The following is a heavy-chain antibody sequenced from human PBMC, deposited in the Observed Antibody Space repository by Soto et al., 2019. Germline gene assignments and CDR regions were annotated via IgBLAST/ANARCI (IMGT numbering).Heavy chain of an antibody. CDR1: GGAISSYY. J-gene: IGHJ5*02. CDR2: IYYSGST. Sequence: SETLSLPCTVSGGAISSYYWSWRRQPPGKGLEWIGYIYYSGSTNYNPSLKSRVTISVDTSKNQFSLKLSSVTAADTAVYYCARGKTVAPAVWFDPGGQGTLVTVSS. D-gene: IGHD4-17*01. CDR3: ARGKTVAPAVWFDP. V-gene: IGHV4-59*01.